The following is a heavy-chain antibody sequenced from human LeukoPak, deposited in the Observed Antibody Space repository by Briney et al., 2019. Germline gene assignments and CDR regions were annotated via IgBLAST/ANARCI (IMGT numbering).Heavy chain of an antibody. CDR3: ARSSPVGGYSYALDAFDI. CDR2: INPSGGST. J-gene: IGHJ3*02. D-gene: IGHD5-18*01. Sequence: ASVKVSCKASGYTFTSYAMNWVRQAPGQGLEWMGIINPSGGSTSYAQKFQGRVTMTRDMSTSTVYMELSSLRSEDTAVYYCARSSPVGGYSYALDAFDIWGQGTMVTVSS. CDR1: GYTFTSYA. V-gene: IGHV1-46*01.